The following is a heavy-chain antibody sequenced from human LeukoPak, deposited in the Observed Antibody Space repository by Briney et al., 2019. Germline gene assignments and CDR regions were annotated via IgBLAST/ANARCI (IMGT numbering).Heavy chain of an antibody. D-gene: IGHD3-16*02. CDR2: ISYSSYNA. CDR3: ARDIELST. V-gene: IGHV3-23*01. CDR1: GFTLSISA. Sequence: PGGSLGLSCAASGFTLSISAMSWVRQDPGKGLDWVSLISYSSYNAYYADSVRGRFTISRDNSKDTLYLHMHSLRAEDTAIYYCARDIELSTWGLGTMVTVSS. J-gene: IGHJ3*01.